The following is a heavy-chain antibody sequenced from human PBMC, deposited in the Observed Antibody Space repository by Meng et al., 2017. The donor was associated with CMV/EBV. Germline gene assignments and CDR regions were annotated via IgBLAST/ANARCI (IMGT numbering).Heavy chain of an antibody. CDR2: INPNSGGT. D-gene: IGHD5-18*01. Sequence: ASVKVSCKASGYTLTGYYMHWVRQAPGQGLGWMGWINPNSGGTNYAQKFQGRVTMTRDTSISTAYMELSRLRSDDTAVYYCARSRIQLWLHHYYYGMDVWGQGTTVTVSS. V-gene: IGHV1-2*02. CDR1: GYTLTGYY. CDR3: ARSRIQLWLHHYYYGMDV. J-gene: IGHJ6*02.